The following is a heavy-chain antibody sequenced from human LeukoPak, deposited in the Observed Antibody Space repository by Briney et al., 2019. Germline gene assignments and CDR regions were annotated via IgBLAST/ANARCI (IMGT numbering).Heavy chain of an antibody. V-gene: IGHV4-61*02. J-gene: IGHJ3*01. CDR3: ARYRDDYNHLPHPLEP. D-gene: IGHD5-24*01. CDR1: GASVSSSNFY. CDR2: VYTRGTT. Sequence: SETLSLTCTVSGASVSSSNFYWNWLRQPPGKGLEWIGRVYTRGTTHYNPSLHSRVIMSIDRSKNQVSLRLSSATAADTAVYYCARYRDDYNHLPHPLEPWGQGTMVTVSS.